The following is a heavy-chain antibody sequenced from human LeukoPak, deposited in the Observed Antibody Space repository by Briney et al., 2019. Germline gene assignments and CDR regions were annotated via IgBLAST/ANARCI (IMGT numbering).Heavy chain of an antibody. D-gene: IGHD6-25*01. CDR3: LGSADRG. J-gene: IGHJ4*02. CDR2: INPDGSET. CDR1: GFTFSSHW. Sequence: PGGSLRLSCADSGFTFSSHWMNWVRQAPGRGLEWAGNINPDGSETYYVDSMKGRFTISRDNAKDSVYLQMNTLRVEDAAVYYCLGSADRGWGQGTLVTVSS. V-gene: IGHV3-7*01.